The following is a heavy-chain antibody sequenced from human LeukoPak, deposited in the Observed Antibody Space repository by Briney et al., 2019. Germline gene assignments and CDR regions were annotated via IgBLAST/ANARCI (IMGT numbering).Heavy chain of an antibody. D-gene: IGHD4-11*01. V-gene: IGHV4-39*01. J-gene: IGHJ5*02. Sequence: SETLSLTCGVSDRSISSRSSYWGWLRQPPVKGLEWIGVIYYRGSSYYNPCLKSRVTISVETSKNQFSLKRSSVTAAGTAGYYCARHVITRSNLRVGWFDPWGEGAMVTV. CDR3: ARHVITRSNLRVGWFDP. CDR1: DRSISSRSSY. CDR2: IYYRGSS.